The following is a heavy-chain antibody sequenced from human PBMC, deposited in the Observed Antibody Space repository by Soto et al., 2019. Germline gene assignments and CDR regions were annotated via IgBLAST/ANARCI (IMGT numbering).Heavy chain of an antibody. CDR2: IIPIFGTA. Sequence: ASVNVSCKASGGTFSSYAISWVRQAPGQGLEWMGGIIPIFGTANYAQKFQGRVTITADKSTSTAYRELSSLRSEYTAVYYCAIFGVVRATADGMDAWGQGTTVTVSS. D-gene: IGHD3-3*01. J-gene: IGHJ6*02. CDR1: GGTFSSYA. CDR3: AIFGVVRATADGMDA. V-gene: IGHV1-69*06.